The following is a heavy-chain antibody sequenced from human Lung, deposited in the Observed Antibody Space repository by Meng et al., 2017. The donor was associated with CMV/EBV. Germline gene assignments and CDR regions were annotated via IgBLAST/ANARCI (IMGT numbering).Heavy chain of an antibody. J-gene: IGHJ4*02. D-gene: IGHD6-6*01. Sequence: SGGYVSSANYYWGWIRQPPGKGLEDIGYIYYSGSTNYDPSLKGRATISVDTSKNHFSLKLSSVTAADTAVYYCARGEGGSIAARPLDYWGQGTLVTVSS. CDR2: IYYSGST. CDR1: GGYVSSANYY. CDR3: ARGEGGSIAARPLDY. V-gene: IGHV4-61*03.